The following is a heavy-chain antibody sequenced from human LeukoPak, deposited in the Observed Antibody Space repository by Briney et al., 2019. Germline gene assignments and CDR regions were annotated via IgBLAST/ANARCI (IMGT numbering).Heavy chain of an antibody. V-gene: IGHV1-69*05. CDR2: IIPTFGTA. D-gene: IGHD3-22*01. CDR3: ARIRYYYDSSGYYFFWFDP. J-gene: IGHJ5*02. CDR1: GGTISINA. Sequence: SVKISCKTSGGTISINASSWVRHAPGERRQWMGRIIPTFGTANFAQKFQGRVTITTDESTSTAYMEVSSLRTEDTAVYYCARIRYYYDSSGYYFFWFDPWGQGTLVTVSS.